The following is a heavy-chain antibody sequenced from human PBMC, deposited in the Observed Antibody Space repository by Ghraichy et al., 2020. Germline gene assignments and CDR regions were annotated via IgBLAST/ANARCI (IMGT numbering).Heavy chain of an antibody. V-gene: IGHV3-30*18. CDR2: ISYDGSNK. CDR3: AKDHLRTGYCSSTSCREGGPDY. J-gene: IGHJ4*02. D-gene: IGHD2-2*01. Sequence: GGSLRLSCAASGFTFSSYGMHWVRQAPGKGLEWVAVISYDGSNKYYADSVKGRFTISRDNSKNTLYLQMNSLRAEDTAVYYCAKDHLRTGYCSSTSCREGGPDYWGQGTLVTVSS. CDR1: GFTFSSYG.